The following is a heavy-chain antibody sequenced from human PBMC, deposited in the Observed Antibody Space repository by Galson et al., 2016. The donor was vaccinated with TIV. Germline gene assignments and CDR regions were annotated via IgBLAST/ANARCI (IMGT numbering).Heavy chain of an antibody. V-gene: IGHV1-58*01. J-gene: IGHJ4*02. CDR1: GFTFTSSA. CDR3: AAFPFYYDNSGTPFDY. D-gene: IGHD3-22*01. Sequence: SVKVSCKASGFTFTSSAVQWVRQARGQRLEWIGWIVVGSGNTNYAQNFQERVTITRDMSTSTVYMELSSLRPEDTAVYYCAAFPFYYDNSGTPFDYWGQGTLVTVSS. CDR2: IVVGSGNT.